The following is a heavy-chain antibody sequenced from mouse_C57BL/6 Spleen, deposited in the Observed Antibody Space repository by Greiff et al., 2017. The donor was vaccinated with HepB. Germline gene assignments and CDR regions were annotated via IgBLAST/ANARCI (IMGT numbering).Heavy chain of an antibody. V-gene: IGHV2-2*01. CDR1: GFSLTSYG. CDR2: IWSGGST. J-gene: IGHJ2*01. Sequence: QVQLQQSGPGLVQPSQCLSITCTVSGFSLTSYGVHWVRQSPGKGLEWLGVIWSGGSTDYNAAFISRLSISKDNSKSQVFFKMNSLQADDTAIYYCARKGDYGSSHYFDYWGQGTTLTVSS. CDR3: ARKGDYGSSHYFDY. D-gene: IGHD1-1*01.